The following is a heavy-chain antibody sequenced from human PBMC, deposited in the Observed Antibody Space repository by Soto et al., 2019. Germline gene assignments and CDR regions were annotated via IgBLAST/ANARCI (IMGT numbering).Heavy chain of an antibody. D-gene: IGHD3-22*01. CDR2: IYHSGST. CDR1: GASVTRGDYY. J-gene: IGHJ4*02. V-gene: IGHV4-30-4*01. CDR3: DRDHIFYYASSGYRGSYFEY. Sequence: SETRSLTCAGSGASVTRGDYYWSWIRQPPGRGLEWIGYIYHSGSTYYNPSLKSRVAISIDTSHNKFSLKLNYLTAADTAVYHCDRDHIFYYASSGYRGSYFEYWGPGSRVT.